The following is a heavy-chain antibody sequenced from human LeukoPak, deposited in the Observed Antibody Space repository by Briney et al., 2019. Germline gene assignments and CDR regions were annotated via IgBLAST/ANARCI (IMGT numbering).Heavy chain of an antibody. D-gene: IGHD7-27*01. Sequence: ASVKVSCKASGYTFINYYIHWVRQAPGQGLEWMGIINPSAGSTTYAQKFQGRVTMTRDTSTSTVDMGLSSLGSEDTAVYYCARDLTGDPHYYFYYGMDVWGQGTTVTVSS. J-gene: IGHJ6*02. V-gene: IGHV1-46*01. CDR1: GYTFINYY. CDR2: INPSAGST. CDR3: ARDLTGDPHYYFYYGMDV.